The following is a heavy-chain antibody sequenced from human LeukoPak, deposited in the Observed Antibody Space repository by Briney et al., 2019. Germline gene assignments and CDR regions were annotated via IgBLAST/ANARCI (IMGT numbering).Heavy chain of an antibody. CDR3: ARGAIVVVPAAIRHWFDP. Sequence: PSETLSLTCAAYGGSFSGYYWSWIRQPPGKGLEWIGEINHSGSTNYNPSLKSRVTISVDTSKNQFSLKLSSVTAADTAVYYCARGAIVVVPAAIRHWFDPWGQGTLVTVSS. D-gene: IGHD2-2*01. V-gene: IGHV4-34*01. CDR1: GGSFSGYY. CDR2: INHSGST. J-gene: IGHJ5*02.